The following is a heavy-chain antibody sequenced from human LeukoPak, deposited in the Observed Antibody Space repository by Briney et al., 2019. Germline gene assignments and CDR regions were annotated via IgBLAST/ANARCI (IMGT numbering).Heavy chain of an antibody. D-gene: IGHD1-1*01. V-gene: IGHV3-23*01. CDR1: GYTFSSYA. J-gene: IGHJ3*01. CDR3: AKDGKRPSPGPGAL. Sequence: GGSLRLSCAASGYTFSSYAMSWVRQAPGKGLEWVSAISGSGGSTYYADPVKGRFTISRDNSKNTLYLQMNSLRAEDTAVYYCAKDGKRPSPGPGALWGQGTMVTVSS. CDR2: ISGSGGST.